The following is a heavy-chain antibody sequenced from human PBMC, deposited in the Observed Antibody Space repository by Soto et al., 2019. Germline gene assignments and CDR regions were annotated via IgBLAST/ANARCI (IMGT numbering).Heavy chain of an antibody. D-gene: IGHD3-3*01. CDR1: GFTFSSYA. J-gene: IGHJ6*02. CDR2: ISGSGGST. Sequence: PGGSLRLSCAASGFTFSSYAMSWVRQAPGKGLECVSAISGSGGSTYYADSVKGRFTISRDNSKNTLYLQMNSLRAEDTAVYYCAKDRGVLRFLEWLLSPYGMDVWGQGTTVTVSS. CDR3: AKDRGVLRFLEWLLSPYGMDV. V-gene: IGHV3-23*01.